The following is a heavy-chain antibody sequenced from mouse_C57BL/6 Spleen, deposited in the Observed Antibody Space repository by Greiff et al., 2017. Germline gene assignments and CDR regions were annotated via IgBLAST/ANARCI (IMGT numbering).Heavy chain of an antibody. J-gene: IGHJ1*03. CDR3: ARYPYYYGSRGYFDV. Sequence: EVMLVESGGGLVQPGGSLSLSCAASGFTFTDYYMSWVRQPPGKALEWLGFIRNKANGYTTEYSASVKGRFTISRDNSQSILYLQMNALRAEDSATYDCARYPYYYGSRGYFDVWGTGTTVTVSS. V-gene: IGHV7-3*01. CDR1: GFTFTDYY. CDR2: IRNKANGYTT. D-gene: IGHD1-1*01.